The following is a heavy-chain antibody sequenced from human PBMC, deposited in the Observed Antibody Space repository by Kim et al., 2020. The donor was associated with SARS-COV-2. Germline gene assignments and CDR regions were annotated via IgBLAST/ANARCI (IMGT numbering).Heavy chain of an antibody. J-gene: IGHJ4*02. CDR3: AKLQCSGGSCYRYYFDN. V-gene: IGHV3-23*01. CDR2: ISGSGGST. CDR1: GFTFNNYA. Sequence: GGSLRLSCAASGFTFNNYAMSWVRQAPGKGLEWVSAISGSGGSTYYADSVKGRFTISRDNSKNTLYLQMNSLRAEDTAVYYCAKLQCSGGSCYRYYFDNWGQGTLVTVSS. D-gene: IGHD2-15*01.